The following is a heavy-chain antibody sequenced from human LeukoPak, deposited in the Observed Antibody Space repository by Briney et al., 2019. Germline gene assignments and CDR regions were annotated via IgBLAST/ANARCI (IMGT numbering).Heavy chain of an antibody. CDR3: ARGNVAVSRDY. V-gene: IGHV3-7*01. D-gene: IGHD2-15*01. Sequence: GGSLRLSCAASGFTFSDHWMSWVRQAPGKGLEWVANINEDGSDKYYADSVKGRFTISRDNVKNSLYLQMNSLRAEDTAVYYCARGNVAVSRDYWGQGTLATVSS. J-gene: IGHJ4*02. CDR1: GFTFSDHW. CDR2: INEDGSDK.